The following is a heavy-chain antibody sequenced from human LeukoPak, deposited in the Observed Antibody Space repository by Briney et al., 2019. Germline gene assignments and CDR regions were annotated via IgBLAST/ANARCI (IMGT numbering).Heavy chain of an antibody. J-gene: IGHJ5*02. CDR2: IYYSGST. V-gene: IGHV4-61*08. Sequence: SETLSLTCTVSGGSIGSGDYYWSWIRQHPGKGLEWIGYIYYSGSTNYNPSLKSRVTISVDTSKNQFSLKVSSVTAADTAVYYCARVDPGGAWFDPWGQGTLVTVSS. D-gene: IGHD5-18*01. CDR3: ARVDPGGAWFDP. CDR1: GGSIGSGDYY.